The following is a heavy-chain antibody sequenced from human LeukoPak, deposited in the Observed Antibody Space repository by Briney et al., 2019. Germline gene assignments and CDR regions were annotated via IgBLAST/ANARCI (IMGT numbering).Heavy chain of an antibody. V-gene: IGHV3-21*01. Sequence: PGGSLRLSCAASGFTFSSYSMNWVRQAPGKGLEWVSSISSSSSYIYYADLVKGRFTISRDNAKNSLYLQMNSLRAEDTAVYYCASRSLGSYFSLVDYWGQGTLVTVSS. CDR1: GFTFSSYS. CDR2: ISSSSSYI. CDR3: ASRSLGSYFSLVDY. J-gene: IGHJ4*02. D-gene: IGHD1-26*01.